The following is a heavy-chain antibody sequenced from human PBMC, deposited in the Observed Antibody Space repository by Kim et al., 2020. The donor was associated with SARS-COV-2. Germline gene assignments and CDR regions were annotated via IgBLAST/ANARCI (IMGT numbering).Heavy chain of an antibody. CDR1: GGSFSGYY. CDR3: ALTIFGVARGTDY. V-gene: IGHV4-34*01. Sequence: SETLSLTCAVYGGSFSGYYWSWIRQPPGKGLEWIGEINHSGSTNYNPSLKSRVTISVDTSKNQFSLKLSSVTAADTAVYYCALTIFGVARGTDYWGQGTL. J-gene: IGHJ4*02. CDR2: INHSGST. D-gene: IGHD3-3*01.